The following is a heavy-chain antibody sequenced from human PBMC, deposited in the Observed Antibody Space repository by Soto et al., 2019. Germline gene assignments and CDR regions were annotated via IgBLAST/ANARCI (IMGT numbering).Heavy chain of an antibody. CDR3: AKDPINGDYSKYYYYYGMDV. J-gene: IGHJ6*02. D-gene: IGHD4-17*01. Sequence: QLQLQESGPGLVKPSETLSLTCTVSGGSISSSSYYWGWIRQPPGKGLEWIGSIYYSGSTYYNPSLKSRVTISVDTSKNQFALKLSSVTAANTTVYYCAKDPINGDYSKYYYYYGMDVWGQGTTVTVSS. V-gene: IGHV4-39*07. CDR2: IYYSGST. CDR1: GGSISSSSYY.